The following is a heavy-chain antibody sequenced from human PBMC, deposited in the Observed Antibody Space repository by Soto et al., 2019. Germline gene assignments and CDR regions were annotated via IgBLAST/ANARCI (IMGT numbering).Heavy chain of an antibody. CDR2: ISTKPNSYAT. D-gene: IGHD6-13*01. J-gene: IGHJ4*02. CDR1: GFTWSGAA. Sequence: GVSLRLSCAASGFTWSGAAVPWVCQASGKGLEWIGRISTKPNSYATSYAASVKGRFTISRDDAENTAYLQMNSLKTEDTAVYYCTRQDVSVDTSSWPPFNYWGQGTMVTVS. V-gene: IGHV3-73*01. CDR3: TRQDVSVDTSSWPPFNY.